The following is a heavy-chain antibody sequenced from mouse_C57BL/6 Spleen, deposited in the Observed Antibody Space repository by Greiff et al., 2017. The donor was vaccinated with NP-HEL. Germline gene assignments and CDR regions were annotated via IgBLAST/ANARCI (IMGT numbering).Heavy chain of an antibody. CDR2: IDPSDSET. V-gene: IGHV1-52*01. CDR3: AREDYGSSYVGFDY. J-gene: IGHJ2*01. Sequence: QVQLKQPGAELVRPGSSVKLSCKASGYTFTSYWMHWVKQRPIQGLEWIGNIDPSDSETHYNQKFKDKATLTVDKSSSTAYMQLSSLTSEDSAVYYCAREDYGSSYVGFDYWGQGTTLTVSS. D-gene: IGHD1-1*01. CDR1: GYTFTSYW.